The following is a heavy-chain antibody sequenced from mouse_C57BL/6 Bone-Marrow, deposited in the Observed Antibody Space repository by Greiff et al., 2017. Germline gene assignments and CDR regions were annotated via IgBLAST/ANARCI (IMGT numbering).Heavy chain of an antibody. D-gene: IGHD1-1*02. Sequence: EVKLVESGGGLVKPGGSLKLSCAASGFTFSSSAMSWVRQTPEKRLEWIATISDGGSYTYYPDNVKGRFTISRDNAKNNLYLQMSHLKSEDTAMYYCARERLSWFAYWGQGTLVTVSA. CDR1: GFTFSSSA. J-gene: IGHJ3*01. V-gene: IGHV5-4*01. CDR2: ISDGGSYT. CDR3: ARERLSWFAY.